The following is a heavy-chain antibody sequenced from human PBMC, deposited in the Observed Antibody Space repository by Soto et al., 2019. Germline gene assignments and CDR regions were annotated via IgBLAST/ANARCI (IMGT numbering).Heavy chain of an antibody. V-gene: IGHV1-3*01. CDR1: GYTFTSYA. J-gene: IGHJ6*02. CDR2: INAGNGNT. D-gene: IGHD2-21*02. Sequence: QVQLVQSGAEVKKPGASVKVSCKASGYTFTSYAMHWVRQAPGQRLEWMGWINAGNGNTKYSQKFQGRVTITRDTSASTAYIELSSLRSEDTAVYYCAGCRAGGDCFALVALYGMDVWGQGTTVTVSS. CDR3: AGCRAGGDCFALVALYGMDV.